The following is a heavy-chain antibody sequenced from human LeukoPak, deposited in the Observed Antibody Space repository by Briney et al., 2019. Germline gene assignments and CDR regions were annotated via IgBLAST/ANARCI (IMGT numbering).Heavy chain of an antibody. CDR1: GGTFSSYA. Sequence: SVKVSCKASGGTFSSYAISWVRQAPGQGLEWMGGIIPIFGTANYAQKFQGRVTITADESTSTAYMELSSLRSEDTAVYYCARGYGDYAYHYYMDVWGKGTTVTVSS. CDR2: IIPIFGTA. J-gene: IGHJ6*03. V-gene: IGHV1-69*01. D-gene: IGHD4-17*01. CDR3: ARGYGDYAYHYYMDV.